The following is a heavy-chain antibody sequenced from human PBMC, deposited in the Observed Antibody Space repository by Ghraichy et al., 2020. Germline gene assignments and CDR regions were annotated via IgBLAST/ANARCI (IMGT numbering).Heavy chain of an antibody. CDR2: INWNGGST. J-gene: IGHJ5*02. CDR3: ARGRRLRGLELPINWFDP. Sequence: SCAASGFTFDDYGMSWVRQAPGKGLEWVSGINWNGGSTGYADSVKGRFTISRDNAKNSLYLQMNSLRAEDTALYHCARGRRLRGLELPINWFDPWGQGTLVTVSS. CDR1: GFTFDDYG. V-gene: IGHV3-20*01. D-gene: IGHD1-7*01.